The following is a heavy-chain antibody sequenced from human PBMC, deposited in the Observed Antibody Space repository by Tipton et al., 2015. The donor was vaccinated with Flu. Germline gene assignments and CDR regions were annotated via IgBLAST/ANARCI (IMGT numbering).Heavy chain of an antibody. CDR3: AKDQYSSSWYDYYYYMDV. CDR1: GFTFSSYA. J-gene: IGHJ6*03. CDR2: ISGSGGST. D-gene: IGHD6-13*01. V-gene: IGHV3-23*01. Sequence: SLRLSCAASGFTFSSYAMSWVRQAPGKGLEWVSAISGSGGSTYYADSVKGRFTISRDNSKNTLYLQMNSLRAEDTAVYYCAKDQYSSSWYDYYYYMDVWGKGTTVTVSS.